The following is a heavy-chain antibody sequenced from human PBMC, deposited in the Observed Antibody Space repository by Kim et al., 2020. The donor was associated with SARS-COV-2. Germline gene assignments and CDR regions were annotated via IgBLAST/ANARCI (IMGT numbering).Heavy chain of an antibody. CDR1: GGSVSSGSYF. V-gene: IGHV4-61*01. CDR3: ARAPNDFWSGYPYYFDY. Sequence: GSLSLTCTVSGGSVSSGSYFWSWIRQPPGKGLEWIGYIYYSGNTNYNPSLKSRVTMSVDTSKNQFSLKLRSVTAADTAVYYCARAPNDFWSGYPYYFDYWGQGTLVTVSS. D-gene: IGHD3-3*01. CDR2: IYYSGNT. J-gene: IGHJ4*02.